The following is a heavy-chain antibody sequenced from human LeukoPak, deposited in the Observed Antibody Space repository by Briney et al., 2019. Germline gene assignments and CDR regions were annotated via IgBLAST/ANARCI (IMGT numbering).Heavy chain of an antibody. CDR3: ARVIVGATTGKYYFDY. J-gene: IGHJ4*02. CDR2: IIPIFGIA. D-gene: IGHD1-26*01. Sequence: SVKVSCKASGGTFSSYAISWVRQAPGQGPEWMGRIIPIFGIANYAQKFQGRVTITADKSTSTAYMELSSLRSEDTAVYYCARVIVGATTGKYYFDYWGQGTLVTVSS. CDR1: GGTFSSYA. V-gene: IGHV1-69*04.